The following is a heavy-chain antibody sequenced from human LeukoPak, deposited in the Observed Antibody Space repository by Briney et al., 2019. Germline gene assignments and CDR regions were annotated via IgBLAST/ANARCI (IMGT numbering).Heavy chain of an antibody. CDR1: GYTFTSYD. V-gene: IGHV1-8*01. Sequence: ASVKVSCKASGYTFTSYDINWVRQATGQGLEWMGWINPNSGNTGYAQKFQGRVTMTRNTSISTAYMELSSLRSEDTAVYYCARVRRKSGDPTDASLGYLGQGTLVTVSS. J-gene: IGHJ1*01. D-gene: IGHD1-14*01. CDR3: ARVRRKSGDPTDASLGY. CDR2: INPNSGNT.